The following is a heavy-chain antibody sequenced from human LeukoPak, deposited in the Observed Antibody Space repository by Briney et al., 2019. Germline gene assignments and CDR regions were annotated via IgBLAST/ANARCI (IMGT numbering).Heavy chain of an antibody. D-gene: IGHD6-13*01. CDR1: GFTFSSYW. V-gene: IGHV3-7*01. Sequence: GGSLRLSCAASGFTFSSYWMSWVRQAPGKGLEWVANIKQDGSEKYYVDSVKGRFTISRDNAKNSLYLQMNSLRAEDTAVYYCAREGHIAAAGFDYWGQGTLVTVSS. CDR2: IKQDGSEK. J-gene: IGHJ4*02. CDR3: AREGHIAAAGFDY.